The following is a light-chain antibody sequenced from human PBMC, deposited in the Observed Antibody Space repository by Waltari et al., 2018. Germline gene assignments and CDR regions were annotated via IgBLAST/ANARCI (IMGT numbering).Light chain of an antibody. Sequence: SYELTQPLSVSVALGQTARLTCGGNNIGSKNVHWYQQKPGQAPVVVIYRDNNRPSGIPERFSGSNSGNTATLTISRAQAGDEADYHCQVWDSSHVVFGGGTKVTVL. CDR3: QVWDSSHVV. CDR1: NIGSKN. J-gene: IGLJ2*01. CDR2: RDN. V-gene: IGLV3-9*01.